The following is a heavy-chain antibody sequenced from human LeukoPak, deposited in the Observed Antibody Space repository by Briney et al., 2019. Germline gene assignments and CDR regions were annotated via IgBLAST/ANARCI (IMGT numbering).Heavy chain of an antibody. D-gene: IGHD3-16*01. J-gene: IGHJ4*02. V-gene: IGHV3-74*01. Sequence: GGSLRLSCAASGFTFARYWVHWVRQAPGKGLEWVSRVNPDGSSITYGDSVKGRFTSSRDNSKNTLYLQMNSLKVEDTAVYYCARGGSYGDYWGQGFLVTVSS. CDR2: VNPDGSSI. CDR1: GFTFARYW. CDR3: ARGGSYGDY.